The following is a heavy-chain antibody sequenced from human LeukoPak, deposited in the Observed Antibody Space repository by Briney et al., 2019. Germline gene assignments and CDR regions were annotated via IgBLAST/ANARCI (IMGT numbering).Heavy chain of an antibody. CDR1: GFTFSSYD. J-gene: IGHJ3*02. V-gene: IGHV3-13*01. D-gene: IGHD1-26*01. Sequence: GGSLRLSCAASGFTFSSYDMHWVRQATGKGLEWVSAIGTAGDTYYPGSVKGRFTISRENAKNSLYLQMNSLRAGDTAVYYCARWSYWSAFDIWGQGTMVTVSS. CDR3: ARWSYWSAFDI. CDR2: IGTAGDT.